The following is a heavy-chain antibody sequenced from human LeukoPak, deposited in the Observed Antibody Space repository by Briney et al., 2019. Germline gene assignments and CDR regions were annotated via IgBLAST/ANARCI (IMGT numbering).Heavy chain of an antibody. J-gene: IGHJ1*01. CDR1: GFTFSSYG. D-gene: IGHD2-15*01. V-gene: IGHV3-30*02. CDR3: AICSGGSCYHEYFQH. Sequence: GGSLRLSCAASGFTFSSYGMHWVRQAPGKGLEWVAFIRYDGSNKYYADSAKARFTISRDNSKNTLYLQMNSLRAEDTAVYYCAICSGGSCYHEYFQHWGQGTLVTVSS. CDR2: IRYDGSNK.